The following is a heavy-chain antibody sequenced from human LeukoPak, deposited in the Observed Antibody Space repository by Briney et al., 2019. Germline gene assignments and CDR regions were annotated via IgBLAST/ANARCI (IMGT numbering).Heavy chain of an antibody. CDR3: AKDANYLRSSGYLIPIDV. V-gene: IGHV3-23*01. CDR1: GCTFSRNA. CDR2: ISGNGLGT. D-gene: IGHD3-22*01. J-gene: IGHJ1*01. Sequence: GGSLTLTCAASGCTFSRNAMNWVRQAPGKGLEWVAAISGNGLGTYYAGSVRGRFNISRDNSRSILYLQMTSLEMEDTAFYYCAKDANYLRSSGYLIPIDVWGQGTLVTVSS.